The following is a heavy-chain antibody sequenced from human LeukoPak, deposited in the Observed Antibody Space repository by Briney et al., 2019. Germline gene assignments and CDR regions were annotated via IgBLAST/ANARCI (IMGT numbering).Heavy chain of an antibody. J-gene: IGHJ1*01. CDR1: GFTFTDNW. CDR3: ARGQTLTF. CDR2: INQDGSKK. Sequence: GRSLRLSCTPSGFTFTDNWMTWVRQAPGKGLEWVANINQDGSKKFYVDSVKGRFTISRDNAKNALYLQMNSLRAEHTGVYFCARGQTLTFWGQGTLVTAST. V-gene: IGHV3-7*01.